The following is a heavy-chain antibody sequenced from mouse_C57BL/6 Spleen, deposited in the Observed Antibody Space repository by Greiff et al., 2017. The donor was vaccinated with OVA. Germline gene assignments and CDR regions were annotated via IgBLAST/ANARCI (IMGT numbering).Heavy chain of an antibody. CDR3: ARRDYGSSYAMDY. CDR1: GYTFTDYY. V-gene: IGHV1-19*01. D-gene: IGHD1-1*01. J-gene: IGHJ4*01. Sequence: EVKLQESGPVLVKPGASVKMSCKASGYTFTDYYMNWVKQSHGKSLEWIGVINPYNGGTSYNQKFKGKATLTVDKSSSTAYMELNSLTSEDSAVYYCARRDYGSSYAMDYWGQGTSVTVSS. CDR2: INPYNGGT.